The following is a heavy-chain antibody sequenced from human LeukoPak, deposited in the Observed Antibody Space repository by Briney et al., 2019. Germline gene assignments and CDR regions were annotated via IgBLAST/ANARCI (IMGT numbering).Heavy chain of an antibody. J-gene: IGHJ4*02. CDR2: MYDSRST. CDR3: ARHGGSYTFDL. CDR1: GGSMGTYY. D-gene: IGHD1-26*01. Sequence: SETLSLTCTVSGGSMGTYYWSWIRQPPGKGLELIGYMYDSRSTNYNPSLKSRVTISVDTSKNQFSLRLSAVTAADTAVYYCARHGGSYTFDLWGQGVLVTVSS. V-gene: IGHV4-59*01.